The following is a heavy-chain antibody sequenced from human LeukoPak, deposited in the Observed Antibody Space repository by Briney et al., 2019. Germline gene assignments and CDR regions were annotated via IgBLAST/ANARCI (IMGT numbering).Heavy chain of an antibody. CDR3: ARGNRKFSGGINFDY. V-gene: IGHV4-34*01. J-gene: IGHJ4*02. CDR1: GGSFSGYY. Sequence: PSETLSLTCAVYGGSFSGYYWSWIRQPPGKGLEWIGEINHSGSTNYNPSLKSRVTISVDTSKNQFSLKLSSVTAADTAVYYCARGNRKFSGGINFDYWGQGTLVTVSS. CDR2: INHSGST. D-gene: IGHD2-15*01.